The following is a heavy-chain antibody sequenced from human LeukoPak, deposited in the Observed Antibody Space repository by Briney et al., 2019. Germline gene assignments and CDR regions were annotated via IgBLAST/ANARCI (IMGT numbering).Heavy chain of an antibody. D-gene: IGHD6-19*01. CDR1: KFTFSSYA. V-gene: IGHV3-30*04. Sequence: PGGSLRLSCAASKFTFSSYAMHWVRQAPGKGLEWVAVISYDGNNKYYADSVKGRFTISRDNSKNTMYLQMNSLRVEDTAVYYCARDRGRQAVAGTYDAFDIWGQGTMVTVSS. CDR3: ARDRGRQAVAGTYDAFDI. CDR2: ISYDGNNK. J-gene: IGHJ3*02.